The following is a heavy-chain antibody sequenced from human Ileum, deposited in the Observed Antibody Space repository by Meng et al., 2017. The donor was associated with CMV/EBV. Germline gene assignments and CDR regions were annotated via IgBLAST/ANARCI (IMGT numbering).Heavy chain of an antibody. D-gene: IGHD3-3*01. CDR1: VNFSSYA. CDR2: ISYDGSNK. J-gene: IGHJ4*02. V-gene: IGHV3-30*14. Sequence: VNFSSYAMHWARQATGKGLEWVAVISYDGSNKYYAYSVKGRFTISRDNSKNTLYLQMNSLRAEDTAVYYCARPPRFLEWLLSPAVDYWGQRTLVTVSS. CDR3: ARPPRFLEWLLSPAVDY.